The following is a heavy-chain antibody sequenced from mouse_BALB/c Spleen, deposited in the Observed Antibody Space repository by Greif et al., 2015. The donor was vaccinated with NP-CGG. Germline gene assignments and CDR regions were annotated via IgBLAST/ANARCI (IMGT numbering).Heavy chain of an antibody. CDR3: ARGYDYDGFAY. Sequence: VQLVESGAELVRPGSSVKISCKASGYTFSSYWMNWMRQRPGQGLEWIGQIYPGDGDTSYNGKFKGKATLTADKSSSTAYMQLSSLTSEDSAVYFCARGYDYDGFAYWGQGTLVTVSA. V-gene: IGHV1-80*01. CDR2: IYPGDGDT. CDR1: GYTFSSYW. D-gene: IGHD2-4*01. J-gene: IGHJ3*01.